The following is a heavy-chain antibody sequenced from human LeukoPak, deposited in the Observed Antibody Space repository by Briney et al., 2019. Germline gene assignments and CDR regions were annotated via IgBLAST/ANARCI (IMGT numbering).Heavy chain of an antibody. D-gene: IGHD6-13*01. Sequence: ASVKVSRKASGFTFTSSAMQWVRQARGQRLEWIGWIVVGSGNTNYAQKFQERVTITRDMSTSTAYMELSSLRSEDTAVYYCAAVTSSSWANDVWGQGTTVTVSS. V-gene: IGHV1-58*02. J-gene: IGHJ6*02. CDR3: AAVTSSSWANDV. CDR2: IVVGSGNT. CDR1: GFTFTSSA.